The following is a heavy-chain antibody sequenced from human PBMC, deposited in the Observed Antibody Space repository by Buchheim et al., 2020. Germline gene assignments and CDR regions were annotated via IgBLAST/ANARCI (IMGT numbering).Heavy chain of an antibody. J-gene: IGHJ6*02. CDR2: ISSSGSTI. D-gene: IGHD3-3*01. V-gene: IGHV3-11*01. CDR1: GFTFSDYY. Sequence: QVQLVESGGGLVKPGGSLRLSCAASGFTFSDYYMSWIRQAPGKGLEWVSYISSSGSTIYYADSVKGRFTISRDNARNSLYLQMNTLRAEDTAVYYCARVKRVRGFLEWTDYYYYGMDVWGQGTT. CDR3: ARVKRVRGFLEWTDYYYYGMDV.